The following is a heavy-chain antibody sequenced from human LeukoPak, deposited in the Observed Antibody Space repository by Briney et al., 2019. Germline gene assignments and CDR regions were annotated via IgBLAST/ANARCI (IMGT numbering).Heavy chain of an antibody. CDR3: ARVQSPGNRPFDY. CDR1: GFSISSGYY. J-gene: IGHJ4*02. Sequence: PSETLSLTCAASGFSISSGYYWGCIRQPPGKGLEWIGSIYHSGSSYYNPALKSRVTISVDTSKNQFSLKLSSVTAADTAVYYCARVQSPGNRPFDYWGQGTLVTVSS. CDR2: IYHSGSS. V-gene: IGHV4-38-2*01. D-gene: IGHD1-14*01.